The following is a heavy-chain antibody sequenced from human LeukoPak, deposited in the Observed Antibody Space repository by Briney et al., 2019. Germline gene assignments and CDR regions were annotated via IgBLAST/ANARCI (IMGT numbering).Heavy chain of an antibody. CDR1: GFTFSNAW. CDR3: ARGDYDILTGYLEYFQH. D-gene: IGHD3-9*01. CDR2: ISSSSSTI. V-gene: IGHV3-48*04. J-gene: IGHJ1*01. Sequence: GGSLRLSCAASGFTFSNAWMSWVRQAPGKGLEWVSYISSSSSTIYYADSVKGRFTISRDNAKNSLYLQMNSLRAEDTAVYYCARGDYDILTGYLEYFQHWGQGTLVTVSS.